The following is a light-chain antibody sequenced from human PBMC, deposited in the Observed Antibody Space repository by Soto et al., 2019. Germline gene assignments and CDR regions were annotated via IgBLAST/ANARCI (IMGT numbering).Light chain of an antibody. CDR1: QDIGNY. CDR2: DAF. Sequence: DIQMTQSPPSLSASVGDRVTITCQASQDIGNYLNWYQHKPGKAPNLVIFDAFNLETGVPSRFSGSGSGTDFTLTINDLQPEDVATYFCLQDYDFPYTFGQGTRLEIK. CDR3: LQDYDFPYT. V-gene: IGKV1-33*01. J-gene: IGKJ5*01.